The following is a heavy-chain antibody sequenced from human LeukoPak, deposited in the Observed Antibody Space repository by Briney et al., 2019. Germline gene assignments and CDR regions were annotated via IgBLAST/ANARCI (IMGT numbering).Heavy chain of an antibody. Sequence: GGSLRLSCAASGFTFSSYSMNWVRQAPGKGLEWVSSISSSSSYIYYADSVKGRFTISRDNSKNTLYLQMNSLRAEDTAVYYCAKVPFTFGDYWGQGTLVTVSS. CDR3: AKVPFTFGDY. CDR2: ISSSSSYI. J-gene: IGHJ4*02. V-gene: IGHV3-21*01. CDR1: GFTFSSYS. D-gene: IGHD3-16*01.